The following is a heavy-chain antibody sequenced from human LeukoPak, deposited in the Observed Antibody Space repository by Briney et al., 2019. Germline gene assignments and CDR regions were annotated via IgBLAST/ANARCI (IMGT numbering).Heavy chain of an antibody. CDR1: GVTFSRYA. CDR2: ISESGTGT. Sequence: PGGSLRLSCAASGVTFSRYAMSRVRQAPGKGLEWVSAISESGTGTYYADSVKGRFTISRDNSKNTLSLQMNSLRAEDTAVYYCAKDIAQGYTFGSIEQDYWGQGTLVTVSS. CDR3: AKDIAQGYTFGSIEQDY. J-gene: IGHJ4*02. V-gene: IGHV3-23*01. D-gene: IGHD5-18*01.